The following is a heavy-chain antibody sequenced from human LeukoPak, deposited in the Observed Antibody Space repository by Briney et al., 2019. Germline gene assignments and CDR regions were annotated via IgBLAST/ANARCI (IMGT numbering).Heavy chain of an antibody. Sequence: ASVKVSCKASGYTFTSYGISWVRQAPGQGLEWMGWISAYNGDTNYAQKLQGRVTMTTDTSTSTAYMELRSLRSDDTAVYYCARVEDFWSVYYGEESFDYWGQGTLVTVSS. J-gene: IGHJ4*02. CDR3: ARVEDFWSVYYGEESFDY. CDR2: ISAYNGDT. D-gene: IGHD3-3*01. V-gene: IGHV1-18*01. CDR1: GYTFTSYG.